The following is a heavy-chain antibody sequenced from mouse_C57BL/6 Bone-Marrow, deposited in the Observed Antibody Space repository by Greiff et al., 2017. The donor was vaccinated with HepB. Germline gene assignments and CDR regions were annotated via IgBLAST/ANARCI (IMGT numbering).Heavy chain of an antibody. Sequence: QVQLQQPGAELVKPGASVKMSCKASGYTFTSYWITWVKQRPGQGLEWIGDIYPGSGSTNYNEKFKGKATLTVDTSSSTAYMQLSSLTSEDSAVYYCARGSIYFDYDGALDYWGQGTTLTVSS. J-gene: IGHJ2*01. CDR3: ARGSIYFDYDGALDY. D-gene: IGHD2-4*01. CDR2: IYPGSGST. CDR1: GYTFTSYW. V-gene: IGHV1-55*01.